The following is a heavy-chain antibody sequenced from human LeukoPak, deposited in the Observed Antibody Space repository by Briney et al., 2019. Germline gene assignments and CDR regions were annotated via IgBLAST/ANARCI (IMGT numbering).Heavy chain of an antibody. D-gene: IGHD2-21*02. Sequence: GGSLRLSCAASGFTFSNYEMNWVRQAPGKGLEWVSYISDSGNTIYYADSVKGRFTISRDNAKNSLYLQMNSLRAEDTAVYYCAREICGGDCYSGWFDPWGQGTLVTVSS. V-gene: IGHV3-48*03. J-gene: IGHJ5*02. CDR2: ISDSGNTI. CDR3: AREICGGDCYSGWFDP. CDR1: GFTFSNYE.